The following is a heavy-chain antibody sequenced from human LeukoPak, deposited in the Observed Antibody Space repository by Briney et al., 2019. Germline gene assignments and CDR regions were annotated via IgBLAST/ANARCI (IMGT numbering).Heavy chain of an antibody. D-gene: IGHD3-9*01. V-gene: IGHV1-2*02. CDR3: ARGMGHFDWLLSVLDY. CDR1: GYTFTGYY. CDR2: INPNSGGT. Sequence: ASVKVSCKASGYTFTGYYMHWVQQAPGQGLEWMGWINPNSGGTNYAQKFQGRVTMTRDTSISTAYMELSRLRSDDTAVYYCARGMGHFDWLLSVLDYWGQGTLVTVSS. J-gene: IGHJ4*02.